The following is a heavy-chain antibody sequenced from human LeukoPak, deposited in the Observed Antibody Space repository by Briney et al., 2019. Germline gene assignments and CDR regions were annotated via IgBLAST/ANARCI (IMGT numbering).Heavy chain of an antibody. CDR1: GYTFTSYG. CDR2: ISAYNGNT. CDR3: ASNAASGSDAFDI. J-gene: IGHJ3*02. D-gene: IGHD1-26*01. V-gene: IGHV1-18*01. Sequence: ASVKVSCKASGYTFTSYGISWVRQAPGQGLEWMGWISAYNGNTNYAQKLQGRVTMTTDTSTSTAYMELRSLRSDDTAVYYRASNAASGSDAFDIWGQGTMVTVSS.